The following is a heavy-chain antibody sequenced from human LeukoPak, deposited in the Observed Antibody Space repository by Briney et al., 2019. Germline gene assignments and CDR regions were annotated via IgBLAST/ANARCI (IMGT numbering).Heavy chain of an antibody. Sequence: TSETLSLTCTVSGGSISSYYWSWIRQPPGKGLEWIGYIYYSGSTNYNPSLKSRVTISVDASKNQFSLKLSSVTAADTAVYYCARGGSAANRTPLWGQGTLVTVSS. CDR2: IYYSGST. CDR3: ARGGSAANRTPL. D-gene: IGHD4-23*01. J-gene: IGHJ4*02. V-gene: IGHV4-59*01. CDR1: GGSISSYY.